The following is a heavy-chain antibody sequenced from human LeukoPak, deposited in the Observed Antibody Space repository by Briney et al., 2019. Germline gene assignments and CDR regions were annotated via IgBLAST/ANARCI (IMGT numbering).Heavy chain of an antibody. V-gene: IGHV3-30*18. J-gene: IGHJ4*02. D-gene: IGHD6-13*01. CDR3: AKDFAIAAAGTDY. Sequence: GRSLRLSCAASGFTFSSYGMHWVRQAPGKGLEWVAVISYDGSNKYYADSVKGRFTISRGNSKNTLYLQMNSLRAEDTAVYYCAKDFAIAAAGTDYWGQGTLVTVSS. CDR1: GFTFSSYG. CDR2: ISYDGSNK.